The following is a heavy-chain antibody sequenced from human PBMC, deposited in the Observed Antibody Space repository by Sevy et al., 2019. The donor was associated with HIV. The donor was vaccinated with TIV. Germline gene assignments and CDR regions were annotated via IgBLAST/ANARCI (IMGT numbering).Heavy chain of an antibody. V-gene: IGHV3-30-3*01. CDR3: ARDGVGAARRYYYYYGMDV. D-gene: IGHD6-6*01. CDR2: ISYDGSNK. Sequence: GGSLRLSCAVSGFTFSSYSMHWVRQAPGKGLEWVAVISYDGSNKYYADSVKGRFTISRDNSKKPLYLQMSSLRAEATAVYYCARDGVGAARRYYYYYGMDVWGQGTTVTVSS. J-gene: IGHJ6*02. CDR1: GFTFSSYS.